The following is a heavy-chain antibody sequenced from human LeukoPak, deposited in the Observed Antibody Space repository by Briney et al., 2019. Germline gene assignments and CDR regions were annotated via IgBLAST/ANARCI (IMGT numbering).Heavy chain of an antibody. CDR1: GGSISSYY. Sequence: SETLSLTCTISGGSISSYYWSWIRQPPGKGLEWIGYIYYTGSTNHNPSLKSRVTISVDTSKNQFSLKLSSVTAADTAVYYCARVVSGWYYYYMDVWGKGTTVTISS. CDR2: IYYTGST. J-gene: IGHJ6*03. V-gene: IGHV4-59*01. CDR3: ARVVSGWYYYYMDV. D-gene: IGHD6-19*01.